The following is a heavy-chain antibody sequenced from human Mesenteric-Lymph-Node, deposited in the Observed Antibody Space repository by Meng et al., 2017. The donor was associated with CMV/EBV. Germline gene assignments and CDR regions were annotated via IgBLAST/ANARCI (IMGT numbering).Heavy chain of an antibody. CDR3: ARAHDSISNPHFDF. J-gene: IGHJ4*02. Sequence: KASGYTFTSYGISWVRQAPGQGLEWMGWISAYNGNTNYAQKLQGRVTMTTDTSTSTGYMELSSLRSEDTAVYYCARAHDSISNPHFDFWGQGTLVTVSS. CDR2: ISAYNGNT. V-gene: IGHV1-18*01. D-gene: IGHD3-3*02. CDR1: GYTFTSYG.